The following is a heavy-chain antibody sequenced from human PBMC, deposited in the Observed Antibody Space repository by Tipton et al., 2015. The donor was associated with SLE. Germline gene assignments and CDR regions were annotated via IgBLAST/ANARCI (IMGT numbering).Heavy chain of an antibody. CDR3: ARFYDSSGYYYYYYYGMDV. Sequence: SLRLSCAASGFTFSSYSMNWVRQAPGKGLEWVSSISSSSSYIYYADSVKGRFTISRDNAKNSLYLQMNSLRAEDTAVYYCARFYDSSGYYYYYYYGMDVWGQGTTVTVSS. CDR1: GFTFSSYS. CDR2: ISSSSSYI. V-gene: IGHV3-21*04. J-gene: IGHJ6*02. D-gene: IGHD3-22*01.